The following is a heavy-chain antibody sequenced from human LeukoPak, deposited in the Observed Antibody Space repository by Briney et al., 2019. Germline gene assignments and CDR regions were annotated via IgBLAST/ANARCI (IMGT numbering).Heavy chain of an antibody. V-gene: IGHV3-30*04. D-gene: IGHD2-15*01. CDR3: ARDGQDIVVVVAATMSCYFDY. CDR2: ISYDGSNK. CDR1: GFTFSSYA. J-gene: IGHJ4*02. Sequence: GGSLRLSCAASGFTFSSYAMHWVRQAPGKGLEWVAVISYDGSNKYCADSVKGRFTISRDNSKNTLYLQMNSLRAEDTAVYYCARDGQDIVVVVAATMSCYFDYWGQGTLVTVSS.